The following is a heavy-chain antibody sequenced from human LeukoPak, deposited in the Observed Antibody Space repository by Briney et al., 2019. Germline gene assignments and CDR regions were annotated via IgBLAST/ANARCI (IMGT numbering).Heavy chain of an antibody. D-gene: IGHD3-22*01. Sequence: PSETLSLTCTVSGGSISSGSYYWSWIRQPAGKGLEWIGRIYTSGSTNYNPSLKSRVTISVDTSKNQFSLKLSSVTAADTAVYYCARVYYYDSSGYYYVQGSVWFDPWGQGTLVTVSS. CDR2: IYTSGST. CDR3: ARVYYYDSSGYYYVQGSVWFDP. CDR1: GGSISSGSYY. V-gene: IGHV4-61*02. J-gene: IGHJ5*02.